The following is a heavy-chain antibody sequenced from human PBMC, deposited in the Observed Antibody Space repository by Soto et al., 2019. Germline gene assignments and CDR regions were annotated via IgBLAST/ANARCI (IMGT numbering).Heavy chain of an antibody. J-gene: IGHJ4*02. CDR3: ARALVAGTVTFVDY. D-gene: IGHD6-19*01. V-gene: IGHV1-18*01. Sequence: ASVKVSCKASGYTFTSFGISWVPQAPGQGLEWMGWISAYNGNTNYAQKLQGRVTMTTDTSTSTAYMELRSLRSDDTAVYYCARALVAGTVTFVDYWGQGTLVTVSS. CDR2: ISAYNGNT. CDR1: GYTFTSFG.